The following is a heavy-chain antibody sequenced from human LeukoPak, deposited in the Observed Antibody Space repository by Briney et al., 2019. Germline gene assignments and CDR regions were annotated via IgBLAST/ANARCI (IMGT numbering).Heavy chain of an antibody. J-gene: IGHJ5*02. CDR1: GFSFSNYA. V-gene: IGHV3-48*02. Sequence: GGSLRLSCEASGFSFSNYAMAWVRQAPGKGLEWLSYITSGSNINYADSVKGRFTISRDNAKNSLYLQMNSLRDEATAVYYCARSANPGVHDFDPWGQGTLVTVSS. CDR2: ITSGSNI. D-gene: IGHD6-6*01. CDR3: ARSANPGVHDFDP.